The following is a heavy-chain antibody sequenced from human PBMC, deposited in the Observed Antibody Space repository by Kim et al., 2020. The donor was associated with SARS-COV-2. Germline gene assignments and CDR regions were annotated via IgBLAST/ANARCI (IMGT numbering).Heavy chain of an antibody. J-gene: IGHJ4*02. Sequence: SVKVSCKASGGTFSSYAISWVRQAPGQGLEWMGRIIPILGIANYAQKFQGRVTITADKSTSTAYMELSSLRSEDTAVYYCAREAPTDYDFWSGYSPADYWGQGTLVTVSS. CDR1: GGTFSSYA. D-gene: IGHD3-3*01. V-gene: IGHV1-69*04. CDR2: IIPILGIA. CDR3: AREAPTDYDFWSGYSPADY.